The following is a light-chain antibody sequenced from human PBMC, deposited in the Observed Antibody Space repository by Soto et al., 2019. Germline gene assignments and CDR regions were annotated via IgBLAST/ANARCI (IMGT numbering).Light chain of an antibody. J-gene: IGLJ3*02. CDR3: QSYDSSLRGG. CDR2: GNS. Sequence: QSVLTQPPSVSGAPGQRVTISCTGSSSNIGAGYDVHWYQQLPGTAPKLLIYGNSNRPSGVPDRFSGSKSGTSASLAITGLQAEDEADYYCQSYDSSLRGGFGGGTKSPS. CDR1: SSNIGAGYD. V-gene: IGLV1-40*01.